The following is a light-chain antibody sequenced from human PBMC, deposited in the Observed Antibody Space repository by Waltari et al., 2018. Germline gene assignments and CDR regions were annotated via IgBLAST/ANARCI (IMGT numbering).Light chain of an antibody. CDR2: GAS. Sequence: EIVMTQSPATLSLSPGERATLSCRASQSVSSSLAWYQQKPGQAPRLLIYGASSRATGIPDRFSGSGSGTEFTLIISSLEPEDVAVYYCQQNSNWPHSFGQGTKVEIK. V-gene: IGKV3D-15*01. J-gene: IGKJ2*03. CDR3: QQNSNWPHS. CDR1: QSVSSS.